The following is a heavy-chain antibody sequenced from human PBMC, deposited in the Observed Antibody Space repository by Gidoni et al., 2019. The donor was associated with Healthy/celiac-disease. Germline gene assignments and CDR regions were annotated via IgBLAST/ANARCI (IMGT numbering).Heavy chain of an antibody. D-gene: IGHD6-19*01. CDR2: TYYRVKWYN. J-gene: IGHJ6*03. V-gene: IGHV6-1*01. Sequence: QVQLQQSGPGLVKPSQTLSLPCAISRDSVSSNIPTWNWISQSPSRGLEWLGRTYYRVKWYNDYAVSVKSPITINPDTSKNHFSLHLNSVTPEDTAVYDCARGYFIAVAEYYYSYYMDVWGQGTTVTVSS. CDR1: RDSVSSNIPT. CDR3: ARGYFIAVAEYYYSYYMDV.